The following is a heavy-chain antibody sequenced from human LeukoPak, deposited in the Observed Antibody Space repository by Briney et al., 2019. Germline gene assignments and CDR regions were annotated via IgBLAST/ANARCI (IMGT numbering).Heavy chain of an antibody. CDR1: GYSISSGYY. J-gene: IGHJ6*03. D-gene: IGHD6-13*01. CDR2: IYHSGST. CDR3: ARVGYSSSRDYYYYMDV. V-gene: IGHV4-38-2*02. Sequence: PSETLSLTCTVSGYSISSGYYWGWIQQPPGKGLEWIGSIYHSGSTYYNPSLKSRVTISVDTSKNQFSLKLSSVTAADTAVYYCARVGYSSSRDYYYYMDVWGKGTTVTVSS.